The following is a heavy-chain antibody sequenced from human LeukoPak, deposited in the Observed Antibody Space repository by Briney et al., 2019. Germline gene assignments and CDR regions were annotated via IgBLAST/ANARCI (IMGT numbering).Heavy chain of an antibody. D-gene: IGHD3-22*01. J-gene: IGHJ4*02. Sequence: GGSLRLSCAASGFTFSSYWMHWVRQAPGKGLVWVSLIVSDGSSTTYADSVKGRFTISRDNAKNTLYLQMNGLRVKDTAVYYCGRNYYESSGYYPIADWGQGTLVTVSS. V-gene: IGHV3-74*01. CDR1: GFTFSSYW. CDR2: IVSDGSST. CDR3: GRNYYESSGYYPIAD.